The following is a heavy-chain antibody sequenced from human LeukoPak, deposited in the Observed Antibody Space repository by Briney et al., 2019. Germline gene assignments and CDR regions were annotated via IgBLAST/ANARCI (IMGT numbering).Heavy chain of an antibody. J-gene: IGHJ4*02. CDR2: IKSKTDGGTT. Sequence: GGSLRLSCAASGFTFSNAWMSWVRQAPGKGLEWVGRIKSKTDGGTTDYAAPVKGRFTISRDDSKNTLYLQMNSLKTEDTAVYYCTTAKRPPGGYSSSWYQGDFDYWGQGTLVTVSS. D-gene: IGHD6-13*01. CDR3: TTAKRPPGGYSSSWYQGDFDY. CDR1: GFTFSNAW. V-gene: IGHV3-15*01.